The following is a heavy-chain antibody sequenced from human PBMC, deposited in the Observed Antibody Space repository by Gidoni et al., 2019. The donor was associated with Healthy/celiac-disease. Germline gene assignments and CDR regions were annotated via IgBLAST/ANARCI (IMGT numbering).Heavy chain of an antibody. CDR3: ARGSAQREPIDY. D-gene: IGHD1-26*01. V-gene: IGHV3-13*01. CDR1: GFTFSSYD. Sequence: EVQRLESGGGWVQPGRSLRHSCAASGFTFSSYDMHWVRQAKGKGLEWVSAIGTAGDTYYPGYVKGRFTISRENAKNSLYLQMNSLRAGDTAVYYCARGSAQREPIDYWGQGTLVTVSS. J-gene: IGHJ4*02. CDR2: IGTAGDT.